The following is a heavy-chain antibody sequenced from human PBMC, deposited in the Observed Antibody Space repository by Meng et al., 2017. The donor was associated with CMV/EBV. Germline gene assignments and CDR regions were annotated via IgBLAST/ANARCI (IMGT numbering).Heavy chain of an antibody. CDR2: IYYSGST. V-gene: IGHV4-39*01. CDR1: GGPISSSSYY. CDR3: ASQYYDFWSGYLPPGLYGMDV. J-gene: IGHJ6*02. D-gene: IGHD3-3*01. Sequence: SETLSLTCTVSGGPISSSSYYWGWIRQPPGKGLEWIGSIYYSGSTYYNPSLKSRVTISVDTSKNQFSLKLSSVTAADTAVYYCASQYYDFWSGYLPPGLYGMDVWGQGTTVTVSS.